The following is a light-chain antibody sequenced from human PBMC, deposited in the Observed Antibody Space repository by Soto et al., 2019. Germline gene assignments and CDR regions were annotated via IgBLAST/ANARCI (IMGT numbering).Light chain of an antibody. J-gene: IGKJ1*01. CDR3: QHYRASSPWT. V-gene: IGKV1-5*03. CDR2: RAS. Sequence: DIQMTQSPSTLAASVGDRVIITCRASQSVDNWLAWLQQKQGKAPKVVIDRASGLETGVPARFSGSGSGKEFTLTISSLQPDDFATYYCQHYRASSPWTFGQGTKVELK. CDR1: QSVDNW.